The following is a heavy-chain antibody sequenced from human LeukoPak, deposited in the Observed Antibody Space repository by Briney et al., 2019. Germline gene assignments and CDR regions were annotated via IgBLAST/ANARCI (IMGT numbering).Heavy chain of an antibody. D-gene: IGHD6-13*01. J-gene: IGHJ4*02. CDR1: GYTFTGYY. Sequence: ASVKVSCKASGYTFTGYYLHWVRQAPGQGLEWLGWINPNTGGTNYAQKFQGRVTMTRDTSISTAYMELRSLRSDDTAVYYCARATSSWYPQPPDYWGQGTLVTVS. V-gene: IGHV1-2*02. CDR3: ARATSSWYPQPPDY. CDR2: INPNTGGT.